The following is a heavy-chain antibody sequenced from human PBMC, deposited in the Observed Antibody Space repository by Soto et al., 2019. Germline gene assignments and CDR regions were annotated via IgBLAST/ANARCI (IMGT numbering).Heavy chain of an antibody. CDR3: AKERVDYDNWFDP. CDR1: GFPFSSYA. D-gene: IGHD3-16*01. J-gene: IGHJ5*02. CDR2: ISGSGGST. Sequence: GGSLRLSCSASGFPFSSYAMSWVRQAPGKGLEWVSAISGSGGSTYYADSVTGRFTISRDNSKDTVYLQMNSLRAEDTAIYYCAKERVDYDNWFDPWGQGTLVTVSS. V-gene: IGHV3-23*01.